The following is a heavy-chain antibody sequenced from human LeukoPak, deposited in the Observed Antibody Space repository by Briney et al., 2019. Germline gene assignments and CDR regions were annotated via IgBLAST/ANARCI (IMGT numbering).Heavy chain of an antibody. CDR2: ISYDGSNK. J-gene: IGHJ4*02. D-gene: IGHD4-17*01. V-gene: IGHV3-30*18. CDR3: AKEATVPFDY. Sequence: GGSLRLSCAASGFTFSSYGMHWVRQAPGRGLEWVAVISYDGSNKYYADSVKGRFTISRDNSKNTLYLQMNSLRAEDTAVYYCAKEATVPFDYWGQGTLVTVSS. CDR1: GFTFSSYG.